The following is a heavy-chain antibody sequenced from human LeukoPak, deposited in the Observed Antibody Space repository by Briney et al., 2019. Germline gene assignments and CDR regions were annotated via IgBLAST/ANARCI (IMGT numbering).Heavy chain of an antibody. V-gene: IGHV3-7*01. CDR3: ARALDSSSSRYQAFEE. CDR2: IKQDESEK. Sequence: GGSLRLSCSASGFTFSNYWMSWVRQAPGKGLEWVASIKQDESEKYYVDSVKGRFTISRDNAKSSLYLQMNSLRAEDTAVYYCARALDSSSSRYQAFEEWGQGTLVTVSS. CDR1: GFTFSNYW. J-gene: IGHJ4*02. D-gene: IGHD2-2*01.